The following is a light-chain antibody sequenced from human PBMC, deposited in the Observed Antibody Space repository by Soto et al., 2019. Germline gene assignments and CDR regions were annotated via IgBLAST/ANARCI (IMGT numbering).Light chain of an antibody. CDR2: GAS. J-gene: IGKJ1*01. CDR1: QSVSSSY. V-gene: IGKV3-20*01. Sequence: EIVLTQSPGTLSLSPGERATLSCRASQSVSSSYLAWYQQKHGQAPRLLIYGASSRATGIPDRFSGSGSGTDFPLTISILEHEDLALYYWQQYGSSPRWTFGQGTKVEIK. CDR3: QQYGSSPRWT.